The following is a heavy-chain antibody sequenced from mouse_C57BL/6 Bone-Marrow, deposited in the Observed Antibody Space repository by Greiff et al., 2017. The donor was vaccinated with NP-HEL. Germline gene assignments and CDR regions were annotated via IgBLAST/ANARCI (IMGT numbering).Heavy chain of an antibody. V-gene: IGHV10-1*01. CDR1: GFSFNTYA. Sequence: EVKLVDSGGGLVQPKGSLKLSCAASGFSFNTYAMNWVRQAPGKGLEWVARIRSKSNNYATYYADSVKDRFTISRDDSESMLYLQMNNLETEDTAMYYCVRRNRDWYFDVWGTGTTVTVSS. CDR3: VRRNRDWYFDV. CDR2: IRSKSNNYAT. J-gene: IGHJ1*03.